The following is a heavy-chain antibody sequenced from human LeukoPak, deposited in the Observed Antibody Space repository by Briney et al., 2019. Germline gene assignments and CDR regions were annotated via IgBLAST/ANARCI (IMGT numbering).Heavy chain of an antibody. CDR1: GGSFSGYY. CDR3: ARGIRRGSFDY. V-gene: IGHV4-34*01. CDR2: INHSGST. Sequence: PXETLSLTCAVYGGSFSGYYWSWIRQPPGKGLEWIGEINHSGSTNYNPSLKSRVTISVETSKNQFSLKLSSVPAADTAVYYCARGIRRGSFDYWGQGTLVTVSS. D-gene: IGHD5-12*01. J-gene: IGHJ4*02.